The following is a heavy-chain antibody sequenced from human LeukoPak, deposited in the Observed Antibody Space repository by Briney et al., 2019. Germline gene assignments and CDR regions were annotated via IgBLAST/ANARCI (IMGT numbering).Heavy chain of an antibody. D-gene: IGHD3-10*01. CDR2: ISDSGST. V-gene: IGHV4-39*01. CDR3: ARQDIWFGELVV. CDR1: GVSISRSSYY. J-gene: IGHJ6*02. Sequence: SETLSLTCIVSGVSISRSSYYWGWLRQPPGKGLEWIGSISDSGSTYYSPSLKSRVTIPVDTSINQFSLKLRFVTAADTAVYYCARQDIWFGELVVWGQGTTVTVSS.